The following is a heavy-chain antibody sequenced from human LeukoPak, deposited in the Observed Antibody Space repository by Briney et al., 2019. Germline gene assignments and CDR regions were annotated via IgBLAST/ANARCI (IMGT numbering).Heavy chain of an antibody. J-gene: IGHJ4*02. D-gene: IGHD6-19*01. CDR1: GGSISSLNL. Sequence: SETLSLTCAVSGGSISSLNLWSWLRQPPGKGLEWVGEMYLDGRTNFHPSVRGRVTIFIDKPKNQLSQQLTSVTAADTAVYYCAGLEGRYSTDWFYFFDYWGQGALVTVSS. CDR2: MYLDGRT. CDR3: AGLEGRYSTDWFYFFDY. V-gene: IGHV4-4*02.